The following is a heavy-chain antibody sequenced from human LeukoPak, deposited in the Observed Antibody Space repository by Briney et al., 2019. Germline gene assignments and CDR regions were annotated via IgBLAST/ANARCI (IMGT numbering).Heavy chain of an antibody. Sequence: GASVKVSCKASGYTFTSYYMHWVRQAPGQGLEWMGIINPSGGSTIYAQKFQGRVTMTEDTSTDTAYMELSSLRSEDTAVYYCATDLEQWLVRWGQGTLVTVSS. D-gene: IGHD6-19*01. V-gene: IGHV1-46*01. CDR2: INPSGGST. J-gene: IGHJ4*02. CDR3: ATDLEQWLVR. CDR1: GYTFTSYY.